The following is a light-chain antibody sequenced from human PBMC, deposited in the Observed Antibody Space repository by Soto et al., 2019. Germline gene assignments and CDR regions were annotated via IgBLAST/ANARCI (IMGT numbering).Light chain of an antibody. J-gene: IGKJ3*01. V-gene: IGKV1-39*01. CDR2: AAS. CDR3: QQSYSTGVT. Sequence: DIQMTQSPSSLSASVGDRVTITCRASQSISSYLNWYQQKPGKAPKLLIYAASSLQSGVPSRFSGCGSGTDFTLTISSLQPEDFATYYCQQSYSTGVTFGPGTKVDIK. CDR1: QSISSY.